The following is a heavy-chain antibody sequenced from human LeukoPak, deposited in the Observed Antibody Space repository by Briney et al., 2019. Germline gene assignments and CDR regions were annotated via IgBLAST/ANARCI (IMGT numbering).Heavy chain of an antibody. CDR2: INPNSGGT. J-gene: IGHJ4*02. CDR3: AREGGSGSSDFDY. D-gene: IGHD1-26*01. CDR1: GYTFTGYY. V-gene: IGHV1-2*02. Sequence: ASVKVSCKASGYTFTGYYMHWVRPAPGQGLEWMGWINPNSGGTNYAQKFQGRVTMTRDTSISTAYMELSRLRSDDTAVYYCAREGGSGSSDFDYWGQGTLVTVSS.